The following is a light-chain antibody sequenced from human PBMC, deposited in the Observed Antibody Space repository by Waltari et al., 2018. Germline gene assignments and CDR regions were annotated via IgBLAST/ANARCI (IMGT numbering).Light chain of an antibody. J-gene: IGLJ3*02. CDR1: SGHSTNI. Sequence: QLVLTQSPSASASLGASVKLTCTLSSGHSTNIIAWLQQQPEKGPRYLMNVNSGGSHNKGVGIPDRFSGSSSGAERYLPISSLQSEDEADYYCQTGGHGTWVFGGGTRLTVL. CDR2: VNSGGSH. V-gene: IGLV4-69*01. CDR3: QTGGHGTWV.